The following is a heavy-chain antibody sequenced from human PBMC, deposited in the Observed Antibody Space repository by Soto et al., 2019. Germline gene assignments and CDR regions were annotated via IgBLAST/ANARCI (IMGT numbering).Heavy chain of an antibody. D-gene: IGHD5-12*01. CDR1: GGTFSSYA. CDR3: ARGGVGYSGYEDYYYGMDV. V-gene: IGHV1-69*13. CDR2: IIPIFGTA. Sequence: SVKVSCKASGGTFSSYAISWVRQAPGQGLEWMGGIIPIFGTANYAQKFQGRVTITADESTSTAYMELSSLRSEDTAVYYGARGGVGYSGYEDYYYGMDVWGQGTTVTVSS. J-gene: IGHJ6*02.